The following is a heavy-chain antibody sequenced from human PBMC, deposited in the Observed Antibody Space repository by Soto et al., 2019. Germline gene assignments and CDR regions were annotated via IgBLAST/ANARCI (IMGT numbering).Heavy chain of an antibody. CDR1: GFSLSTSGVG. Sequence: QITLKESGPTLVKPTQTLTLTCTFSGFSLSTSGVGVGWIRQPPGKALEWLALIYWDDDKRYSPSLKSRLTITQDTSKNQVVLTMTNMDPVDTATYYCAHRGNHNRSSWDYWYFDLWGRGTLVTVSS. J-gene: IGHJ2*01. CDR2: IYWDDDK. D-gene: IGHD6-13*01. V-gene: IGHV2-5*02. CDR3: AHRGNHNRSSWDYWYFDL.